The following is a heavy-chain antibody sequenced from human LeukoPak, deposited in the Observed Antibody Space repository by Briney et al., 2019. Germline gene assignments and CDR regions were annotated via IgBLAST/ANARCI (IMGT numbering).Heavy chain of an antibody. CDR3: ARDPWRATGAFDI. CDR1: GDTFTSYG. Sequence: VASVKVSCKASGDTFTSYGISWVRQAPGQGLEWMGWISAYNGNTNYAQKLQGRVTMTTDTSTSTVYMELSSLRSEDTAVYYCARDPWRATGAFDIWGQGTMVTVSS. D-gene: IGHD1-26*01. J-gene: IGHJ3*02. CDR2: ISAYNGNT. V-gene: IGHV1-18*01.